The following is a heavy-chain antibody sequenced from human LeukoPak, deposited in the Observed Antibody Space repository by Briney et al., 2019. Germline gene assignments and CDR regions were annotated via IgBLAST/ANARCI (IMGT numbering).Heavy chain of an antibody. CDR2: IYYSGST. Sequence: PSETLSLTCTVSGGSISSSSYYWGWIRQPPGEGLEWIGSIYYSGSTYYNPSLKSRVTISVDTSKNQFSLKLSSVTAADTAVYYCARHTTLSIAAQFDCWGQGTLVTVSS. V-gene: IGHV4-39*01. CDR1: GGSISSSSYY. D-gene: IGHD6-6*01. J-gene: IGHJ4*02. CDR3: ARHTTLSIAAQFDC.